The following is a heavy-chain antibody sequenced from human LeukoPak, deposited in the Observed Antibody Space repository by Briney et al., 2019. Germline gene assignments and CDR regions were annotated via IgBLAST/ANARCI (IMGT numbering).Heavy chain of an antibody. V-gene: IGHV3-30*02. CDR1: GFTFSKYG. J-gene: IGHJ5*02. CDR2: IRYDGINK. D-gene: IGHD3-3*01. Sequence: GGSLRLSCAASGFTFSKYGMHWVRQAPGEGLEWVTFIRYDGINKYYADSLKGRFTISRDNSKNTLYLQMNSLRAEDTAVYYCARDEPYYDFWSGYSNWFDPWGQGTLVTVSS. CDR3: ARDEPYYDFWSGYSNWFDP.